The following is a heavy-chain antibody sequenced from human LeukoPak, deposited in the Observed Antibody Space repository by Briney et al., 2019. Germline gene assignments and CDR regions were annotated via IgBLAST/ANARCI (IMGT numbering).Heavy chain of an antibody. D-gene: IGHD5-12*01. CDR2: INHSGST. V-gene: IGHV4-34*01. CDR1: GGSFSGYY. J-gene: IGHJ4*02. CDR3: ARARDIRYFDY. Sequence: PSGTLSLTCAVYGGSFSGYYWSWIRQPPGKGLEWIGEINHSGSTNYNPSLKSRVTISVDTSKNQFSLKLSSVTAADTAVYYCARARDIRYFDYWGQGTLVTVSS.